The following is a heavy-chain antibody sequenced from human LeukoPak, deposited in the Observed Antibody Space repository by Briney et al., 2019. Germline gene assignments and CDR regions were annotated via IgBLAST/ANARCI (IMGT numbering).Heavy chain of an antibody. V-gene: IGHV4-59*08. CDR1: GGSISNYY. CDR3: ARPRVAGRTGWHFDV. D-gene: IGHD3-10*01. CDR2: IYYIGNA. Sequence: PSETLSLTCTVSGGSISNYYWSWVRQPPGKGLEWIGYIYYIGNADYNPSLKSRVSISVDTSKNQFSLNLKSVTATDPALYYCARPRVAGRTGWHFDVWGRGTLVTVSS. J-gene: IGHJ2*01.